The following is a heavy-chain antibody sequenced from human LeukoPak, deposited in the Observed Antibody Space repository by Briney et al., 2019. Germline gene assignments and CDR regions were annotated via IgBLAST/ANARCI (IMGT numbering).Heavy chain of an antibody. CDR2: ISGSDGST. CDR3: AKGAPPLRYFDWSYFDY. D-gene: IGHD3-9*01. CDR1: GFTFSSYG. Sequence: GGTLRLSCAASGFTFSSYGMSWVRQAPGRGLEWVSGISGSDGSTYYADSVKGRFTISRDNSKNTLYLQMNSLRAEDTAVYYCAKGAPPLRYFDWSYFDYWGQGTLVTVSS. V-gene: IGHV3-23*01. J-gene: IGHJ4*02.